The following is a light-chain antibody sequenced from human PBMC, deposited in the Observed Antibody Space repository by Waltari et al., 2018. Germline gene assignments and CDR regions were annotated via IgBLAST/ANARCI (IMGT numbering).Light chain of an antibody. CDR2: DTD. J-gene: IGLJ3*02. Sequence: QAVVTQEPSLTVSPGGTVTLTCDSNTGAVTSGNYFYWFQQKPGQAPRTLIYDTDHKHSWAPARFSGSLLGGKAALTLSGVQPEDEAEYYCLLSYRGAWVFGGGTRLTVL. V-gene: IGLV7-46*01. CDR1: TGAVTSGNY. CDR3: LLSYRGAWV.